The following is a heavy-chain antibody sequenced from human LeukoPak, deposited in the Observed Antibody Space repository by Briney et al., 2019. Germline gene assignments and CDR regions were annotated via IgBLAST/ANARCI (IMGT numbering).Heavy chain of an antibody. Sequence: PGGSLRLSCAASGFTFSSQSMTWVRQAPGKGLEWVSSITRDSDSLYYADSLKGRFTISRDNAKNSLYLQMNSLRAEDTAVYYCAKVGHGYSSIPLLDYWGQGTLVTVSS. CDR1: GFTFSSQS. D-gene: IGHD6-13*01. CDR2: ITRDSDSL. CDR3: AKVGHGYSSIPLLDY. J-gene: IGHJ4*02. V-gene: IGHV3-21*04.